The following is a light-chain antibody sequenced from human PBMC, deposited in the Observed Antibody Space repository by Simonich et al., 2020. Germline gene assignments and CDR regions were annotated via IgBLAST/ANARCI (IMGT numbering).Light chain of an antibody. Sequence: QSVLTQPPSASGTPGQRVTISCSGSSSNIGSNTVNWYQQLPGTAPKLLIYSNNQRPSGVPARFSGPKSGTSASLAISGLQSEDEADYYCAAWDDSLNGWVFGGGTKLTVL. CDR2: SNN. J-gene: IGLJ3*02. V-gene: IGLV1-44*01. CDR1: SSNIGSNT. CDR3: AAWDDSLNGWV.